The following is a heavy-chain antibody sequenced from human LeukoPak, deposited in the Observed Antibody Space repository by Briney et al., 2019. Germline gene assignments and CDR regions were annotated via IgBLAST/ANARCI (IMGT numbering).Heavy chain of an antibody. J-gene: IGHJ4*02. V-gene: IGHV3-33*01. Sequence: AGGSLRLSCAASGFTFSSYGMHWVRQAPGKGLEWVAVIWYDGGNKYYADSVKGRFTISRDNSKNTLYLQMNSLRAEDTAVYYCARDGDSSGYYRVYFDYWGQGTLVTVSS. CDR1: GFTFSSYG. D-gene: IGHD3-22*01. CDR3: ARDGDSSGYYRVYFDY. CDR2: IWYDGGNK.